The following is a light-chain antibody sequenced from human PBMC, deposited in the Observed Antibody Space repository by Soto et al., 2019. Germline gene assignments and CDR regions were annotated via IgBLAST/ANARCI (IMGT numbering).Light chain of an antibody. Sequence: QSVLTQPASVSGSPGQSITISCSGTSSDVGAFNYVSWYQHHPGKPPKLLIYEVTNRPSGVSNRFSCSKSGNTASLTISGLHAEDEADYYCSSYTSLSTLVFGTGTKVTVL. CDR1: SSDVGAFNY. CDR3: SSYTSLSTLV. V-gene: IGLV2-14*01. J-gene: IGLJ1*01. CDR2: EVT.